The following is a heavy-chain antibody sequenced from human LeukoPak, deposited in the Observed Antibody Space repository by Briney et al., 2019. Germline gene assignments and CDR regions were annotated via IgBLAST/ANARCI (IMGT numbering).Heavy chain of an antibody. CDR2: IYYSGST. V-gene: IGHV4-59*01. CDR1: GGSISSYY. J-gene: IGHJ4*02. Sequence: SETLSLTCTVSGGSISSYYWSWIRQPPGKGLEWIGYIYYSGSTNYNPSLKSRVTISVDTSKNQFSLKLSSVTAADTAVYYCARYSSSWSNNFDYWGQGTLVTVSS. CDR3: ARYSSSWSNNFDY. D-gene: IGHD6-13*01.